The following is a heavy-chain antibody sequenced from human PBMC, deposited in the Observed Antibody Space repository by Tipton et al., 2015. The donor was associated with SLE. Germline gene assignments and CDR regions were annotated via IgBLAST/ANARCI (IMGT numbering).Heavy chain of an antibody. D-gene: IGHD1-1*01. CDR1: GGSISSVDYY. V-gene: IGHV4-30-4*01. Sequence: TLSLTCTVSGGSISSVDYYWSWIRQPPGKGLEWIGYIYYSGSTYYNPSLKSRVTISVDTSKNQFSLKLSSVTAADTAVYYCARGTMRGWFDPWGQGTLVTVSS. CDR2: IYYSGST. J-gene: IGHJ5*02. CDR3: ARGTMRGWFDP.